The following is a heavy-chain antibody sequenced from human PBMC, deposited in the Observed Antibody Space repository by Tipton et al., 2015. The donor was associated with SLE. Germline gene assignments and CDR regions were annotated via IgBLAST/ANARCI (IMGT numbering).Heavy chain of an antibody. V-gene: IGHV3-53*01. Sequence: SLRLSCAASGFTVSSNYMSWVRQAPGKGLEWVSVIYSGGSTYYADSVKGRFTISRDNAKNTLYLQMNSLRAEDMAVYYCARRTTNNYYYYMDVWGKGTTVTISS. CDR3: ARRTTNNYYYYMDV. D-gene: IGHD1-7*01. CDR2: IYSGGST. J-gene: IGHJ6*03. CDR1: GFTVSSNY.